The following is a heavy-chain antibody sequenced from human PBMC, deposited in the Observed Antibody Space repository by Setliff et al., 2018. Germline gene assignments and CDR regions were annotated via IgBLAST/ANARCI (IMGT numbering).Heavy chain of an antibody. CDR1: GFTFTSYA. CDR2: ITYDGSTK. V-gene: IGHV3-30*01. Sequence: PGGSLILSCVASGFTFTSYAMHWVRQAPGKGLEWVAVITYDGSTKNHADSVKGRFTISRDNSKNTLYLQMNSLRAVDTAMYYCARERFYGDNRDYFGPHSWGQGTLVTVSS. J-gene: IGHJ4*02. D-gene: IGHD3-22*01. CDR3: ARERFYGDNRDYFGPHS.